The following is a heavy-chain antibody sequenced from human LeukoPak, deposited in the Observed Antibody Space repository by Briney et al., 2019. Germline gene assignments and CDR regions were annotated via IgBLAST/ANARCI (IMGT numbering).Heavy chain of an antibody. CDR2: IYYSGST. Sequence: PSETLSLTCTVSGGSISSSSYYWGWIRQPPGKGLEWIGSIYYSGSTYCNPSLKSRVTISVDTSKNQFSLKLSSVTAADTAVYYCARDMTTVTYAFDIWGQGTMVTVSS. J-gene: IGHJ3*02. CDR1: GGSISSSSYY. CDR3: ARDMTTVTYAFDI. D-gene: IGHD4-11*01. V-gene: IGHV4-39*07.